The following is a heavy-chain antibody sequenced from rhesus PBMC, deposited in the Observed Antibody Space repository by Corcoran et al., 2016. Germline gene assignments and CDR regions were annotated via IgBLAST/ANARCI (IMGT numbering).Heavy chain of an antibody. D-gene: IGHD3-16*01. Sequence: QVQLQQWGEGLVKPSETLSLTCAVYGGSVSGYWLGWIRQPPGKGLEWIGRIRSGGSTNYSPSLKSRVTISIDTSKNQFSLKVSSVTAADTAVYYCASTLNYYSSGYSHWGQGVLVTVSS. CDR2: IRSGGST. J-gene: IGHJ4*01. CDR1: GGSVSGYW. CDR3: ASTLNYYSSGYSH. V-gene: IGHV4-160*01.